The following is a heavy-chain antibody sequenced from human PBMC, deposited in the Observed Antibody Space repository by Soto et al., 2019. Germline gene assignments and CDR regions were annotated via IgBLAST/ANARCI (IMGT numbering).Heavy chain of an antibody. J-gene: IGHJ5*02. Sequence: RWSLRLSCAASGFTCSSYGMHWFRQAPGKGLEWVAVIWYDGSNKYYADSVKGRFTISRDNSKNTLYLQMNSLRAEDTAVYYCARESSPPTGWFDPWGQGTLVTVS. CDR2: IWYDGSNK. CDR1: GFTCSSYG. V-gene: IGHV3-33*01. D-gene: IGHD4-4*01. CDR3: ARESSPPTGWFDP.